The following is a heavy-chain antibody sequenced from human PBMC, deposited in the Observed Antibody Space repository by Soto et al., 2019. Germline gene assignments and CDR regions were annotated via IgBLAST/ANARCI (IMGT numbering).Heavy chain of an antibody. CDR1: GYTFTSYG. CDR2: ISAYNGNT. CDR3: ARGGSGKVFDDAFDI. D-gene: IGHD3-10*01. V-gene: IGHV1-18*01. Sequence: GASVKVSCKASGYTFTSYGISWVRQAPGQGLEWMRWISAYNGNTNYAQKHQGRVTMTTDTSTSTAYMELRSLRSDDTAVYYCARGGSGKVFDDAFDIWGQGTMVTVSS. J-gene: IGHJ3*02.